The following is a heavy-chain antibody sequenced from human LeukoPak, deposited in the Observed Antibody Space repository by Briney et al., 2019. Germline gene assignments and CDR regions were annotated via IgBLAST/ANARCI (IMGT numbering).Heavy chain of an antibody. V-gene: IGHV3-7*01. CDR3: AKEGPYDFPGWFDP. CDR1: GFTFSTYW. Sequence: PGGSLRLSCAATGFTFSTYWMSWVRQAPGKGLEWVANIKQDGSAKYYVDSVKGRFTISRDNAKDSLYLQMNSLRAEDTGVYYCAKEGPYDFPGWFDPWGQGTLVTVSS. CDR2: IKQDGSAK. D-gene: IGHD3-3*01. J-gene: IGHJ5*02.